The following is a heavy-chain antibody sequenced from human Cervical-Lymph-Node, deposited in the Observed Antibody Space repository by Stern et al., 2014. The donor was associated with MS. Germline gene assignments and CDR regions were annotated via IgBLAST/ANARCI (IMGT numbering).Heavy chain of an antibody. CDR1: GYFTA. CDR3: ATGDLTSATTSGFNL. CDR2: IKTADSNT. V-gene: IGHV1-3*04. D-gene: IGHD4-17*01. J-gene: IGHJ3*01. Sequence: QVQLVQSGAEVKTPGASVKVSCKASGYFTAMHWMRQAPGQRLEWMAWIKTADSNTKYSQKFQGRLTVSIDTSANTAFMDLNSLRPEDTAVYFCATGDLTSATTSGFNLWGQGTMVIVSS.